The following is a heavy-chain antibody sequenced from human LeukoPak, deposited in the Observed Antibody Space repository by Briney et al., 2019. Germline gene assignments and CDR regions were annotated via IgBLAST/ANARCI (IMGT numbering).Heavy chain of an antibody. Sequence: GGTLRLSCAASGFTFSSYGMSWVRQAPGKGLEWVSAISGSGGSTYYADSVKGRFTISRDNSKNTLYLQMNSLRAEDTAVYYCAKDRGGYSSGRFDYWGQGTLVTVSS. CDR2: ISGSGGST. V-gene: IGHV3-23*01. CDR1: GFTFSSYG. D-gene: IGHD6-19*01. J-gene: IGHJ4*02. CDR3: AKDRGGYSSGRFDY.